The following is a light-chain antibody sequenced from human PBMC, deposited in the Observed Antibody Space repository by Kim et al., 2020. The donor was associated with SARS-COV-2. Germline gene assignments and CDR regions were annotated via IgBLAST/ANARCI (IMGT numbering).Light chain of an antibody. CDR2: GAS. CDR3: QQYGRSPPVT. J-gene: IGKJ5*01. Sequence: EIVLTHSPGTLSLSPGERATLSCRASQSVSSSYLAWYQQKPGQAPRLLIYGASNRATGIPDRFSGSGSGTDFTLTISRLEPEDFAVYYCQQYGRSPPVTFGQGTRLEIK. V-gene: IGKV3-20*01. CDR1: QSVSSSY.